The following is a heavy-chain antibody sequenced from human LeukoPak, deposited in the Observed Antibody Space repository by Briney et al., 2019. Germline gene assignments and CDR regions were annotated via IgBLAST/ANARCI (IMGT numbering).Heavy chain of an antibody. V-gene: IGHV3-48*01. Sequence: PGGSLRLSCEVSGFTFSSYSMHWVRQAPGKGLEWVSYISSSSSTIFYADSVKGRLTISRDNAKNSLYLQMNSLRAEDTAVYYCAKARNMVRGVIISEDYFDYWGQGTLVTVSS. CDR2: ISSSSSTI. D-gene: IGHD3-10*01. J-gene: IGHJ4*02. CDR3: AKARNMVRGVIISEDYFDY. CDR1: GFTFSSYS.